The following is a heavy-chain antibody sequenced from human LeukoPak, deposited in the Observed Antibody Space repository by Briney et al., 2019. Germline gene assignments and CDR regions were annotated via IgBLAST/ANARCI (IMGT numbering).Heavy chain of an antibody. Sequence: GGSLRLSCAASGFTFSSYAMSWVRQAPGKGLEWVSAISGSGGSTYYADSVKGRFTISRDNSKNTLYLQMNSLRAEDTAVYYCAKSSIPEKYCSGGSCYAEFDYWGQGTLVTVSS. J-gene: IGHJ4*02. CDR3: AKSSIPEKYCSGGSCYAEFDY. CDR2: ISGSGGST. D-gene: IGHD2-15*01. CDR1: GFTFSSYA. V-gene: IGHV3-23*01.